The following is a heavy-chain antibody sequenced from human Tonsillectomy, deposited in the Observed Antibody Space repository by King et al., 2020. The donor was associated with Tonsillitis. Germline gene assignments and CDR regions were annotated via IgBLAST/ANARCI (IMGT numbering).Heavy chain of an antibody. CDR1: GFTFDDYA. V-gene: IGHV3-9*01. CDR2: ISWNSGSI. D-gene: IGHD6-19*01. CDR3: AKAFSGWSGLDY. Sequence: QLVQSGGGLVQPGRSLRLSCAASGFTFDDYAMHWVRHAPGKGLEWVSGISWNSGSIGYADSVKGRFTISRDNAKNSLYLQMNSLRAEDTALYYCAKAFSGWSGLDYWGQGTLVTVSS. J-gene: IGHJ4*02.